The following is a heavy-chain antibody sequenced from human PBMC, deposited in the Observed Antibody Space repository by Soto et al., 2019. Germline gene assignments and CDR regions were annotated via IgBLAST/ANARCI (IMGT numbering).Heavy chain of an antibody. Sequence: ASVKVSCKASGYTFTRYTMNWVRQAPGQRLEWMGWINPDNGNTKSSQKFQDRVIITRDTSASTAYMDLSSLRSEDTAVYYCARGIATGHLDPWGQGTLVTVSS. J-gene: IGHJ5*02. CDR3: ARGIATGHLDP. V-gene: IGHV1-3*01. D-gene: IGHD2-15*01. CDR1: GYTFTRYT. CDR2: INPDNGNT.